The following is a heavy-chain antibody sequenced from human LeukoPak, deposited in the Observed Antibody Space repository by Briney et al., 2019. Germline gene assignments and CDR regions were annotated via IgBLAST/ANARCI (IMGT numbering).Heavy chain of an antibody. CDR1: GFTFSSYW. CDR3: AREVFGGYCSGGSCYLPDY. D-gene: IGHD2-15*01. J-gene: IGHJ4*02. CDR2: INSDGSST. Sequence: QPGGSLRLSCAASGFTFSSYWMHWVRQAPGKGLVWVSRINSDGSSTSYADSVKGRFTISRDNAKNTLYLQVNSLRVEDTAVYYCAREVFGGYCSGGSCYLPDYWGQGTLVTVSS. V-gene: IGHV3-74*01.